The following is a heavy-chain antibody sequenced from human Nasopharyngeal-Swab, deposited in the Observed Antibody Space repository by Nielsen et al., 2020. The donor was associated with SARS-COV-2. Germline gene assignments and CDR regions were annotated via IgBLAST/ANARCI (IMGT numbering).Heavy chain of an antibody. CDR2: VFWKNAGV. J-gene: IGHJ4*02. D-gene: IGHD2-15*01. Sequence: SLKISCTASGFSFNGHAMHWVRQTPEKGLEWVAGVFWKNAGVGYADSVKGRFTISRDNAKNSLYLQMNSLRAEDTALYYCTKLPACSGGSCYGGSSDYWGQGTLVTVSS. CDR3: TKLPACSGGSCYGGSSDY. CDR1: GFSFNGHA. V-gene: IGHV3-9*01.